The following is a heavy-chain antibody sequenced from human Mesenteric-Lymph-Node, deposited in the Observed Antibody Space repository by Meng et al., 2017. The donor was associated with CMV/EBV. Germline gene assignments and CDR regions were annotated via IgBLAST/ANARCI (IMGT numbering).Heavy chain of an antibody. Sequence: ASVKVSCKASGYTFTSYYMHWVRQAPGQGLEWMGIINPSGGSTSYAQKFQGRVTMTRDTSTSTVYMELSSLRSEDTAVYYCTTDFTFIVVVPSWGQGTLVTVSS. V-gene: IGHV1-46*01. CDR1: GYTFTSYY. J-gene: IGHJ5*02. CDR3: TTDFTFIVVVPS. D-gene: IGHD2-2*01. CDR2: INPSGGST.